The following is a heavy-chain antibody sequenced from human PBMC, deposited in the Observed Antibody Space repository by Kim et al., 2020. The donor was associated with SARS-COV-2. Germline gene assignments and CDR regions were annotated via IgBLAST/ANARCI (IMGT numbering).Heavy chain of an antibody. CDR3: TTDEYGSGYTGGNY. D-gene: IGHD3-10*01. Sequence: GGSLRLSCAASGFTFSNAWMSWVRQAPGKGLEWVGRIKSKTDGGTTDYAAPVKGRFTISRDDSKNTLYLQMNSLKTEDTAVYYCTTDEYGSGYTGGNYWGQGTLVTVSS. J-gene: IGHJ4*02. CDR1: GFTFSNAW. CDR2: IKSKTDGGTT. V-gene: IGHV3-15*01.